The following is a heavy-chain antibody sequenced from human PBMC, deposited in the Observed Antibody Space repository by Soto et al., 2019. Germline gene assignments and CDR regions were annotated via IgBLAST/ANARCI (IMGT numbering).Heavy chain of an antibody. Sequence: QVRLVQSGPEVKPPGASVKVSCKTSGYTFTTYGVSWVRQAPGQGLEWMGGISGYDGDTKYSPKFQVRLTMTTDTSTRTVYMELRRLTSDDTAMYYCARSRITTVRGVQNYYYAMDVWGQGTTVTVSS. CDR3: ARSRITTVRGVQNYYYAMDV. CDR2: ISGYDGDT. CDR1: GYTFTTYG. D-gene: IGHD3-10*01. V-gene: IGHV1-18*04. J-gene: IGHJ6*02.